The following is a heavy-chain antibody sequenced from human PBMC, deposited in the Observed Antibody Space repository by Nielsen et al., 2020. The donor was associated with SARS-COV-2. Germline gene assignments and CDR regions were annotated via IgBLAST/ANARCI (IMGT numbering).Heavy chain of an antibody. V-gene: IGHV3-21*01. J-gene: IGHJ3*02. CDR1: GFTFSTYS. Sequence: GESLKISCAASGFTFSTYSMNWVRQAPGKGLEWVSSISSGSRYVNYADSVKGRFTISRDNAKNSLYLQMNSLRAEDTAVYYCARVATCGWDAFDIWGQGTMVTVSS. CDR3: ARVATCGWDAFDI. D-gene: IGHD6-19*01. CDR2: ISSGSRYV.